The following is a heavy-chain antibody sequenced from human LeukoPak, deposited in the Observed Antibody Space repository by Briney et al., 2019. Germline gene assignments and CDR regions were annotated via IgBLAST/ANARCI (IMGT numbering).Heavy chain of an antibody. CDR2: INPNSGGT. V-gene: IGHV1-2*02. J-gene: IGHJ4*02. CDR3: AREILRASRGFDY. Sequence: GASVKVSCKASGYTFTGYYMHWVRQAPGQGLEWMGWINPNSGGTNYAQKFQGRVTMTRDTSISTAYMELSRLRSDDTAVYYCAREILRASRGFDYWGQGTLVTVSS. D-gene: IGHD3-10*01. CDR1: GYTFTGYY.